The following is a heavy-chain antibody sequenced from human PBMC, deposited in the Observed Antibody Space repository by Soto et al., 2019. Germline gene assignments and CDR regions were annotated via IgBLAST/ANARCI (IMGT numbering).Heavy chain of an antibody. V-gene: IGHV5-51*01. CDR1: GYKFTNYW. CDR2: IYPGDSDA. D-gene: IGHD3-10*01. J-gene: IGHJ6*02. CDR3: ARHFYGSDGLDNGMDV. Sequence: GESLKISCKGSGYKFTNYWIAWVRQMPGKGLEWMGVIYPGDSDANYSPSFQGHVTISADKSISTAYLQWSSLKASDTAMYYCARHFYGSDGLDNGMDVWGQGTTVTVSS.